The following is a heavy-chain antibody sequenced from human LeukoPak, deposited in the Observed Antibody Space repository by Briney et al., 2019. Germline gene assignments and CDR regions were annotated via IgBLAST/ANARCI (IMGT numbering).Heavy chain of an antibody. CDR1: GYTFTGYL. J-gene: IGHJ6*04. D-gene: IGHD5-18*01. CDR2: IKPNSGDT. Sequence: GASVKVSCKASGYTFTGYLIHWVRQAPGQGLEWMGWIKPNSGDTNYSQKFQGRVTMTRDTSISTAYVELSRLTSDDTAVYYCARVEGYPEKMDVWGKGTTVTVST. V-gene: IGHV1-2*02. CDR3: ARVEGYPEKMDV.